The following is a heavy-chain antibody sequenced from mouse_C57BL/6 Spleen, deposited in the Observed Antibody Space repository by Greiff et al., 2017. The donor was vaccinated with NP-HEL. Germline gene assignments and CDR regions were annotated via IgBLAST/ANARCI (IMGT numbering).Heavy chain of an antibody. CDR2: INPYNGGT. CDR1: GYTFTDYY. V-gene: IGHV1-19*01. J-gene: IGHJ2*01. D-gene: IGHD3-2*02. Sequence: EVKLMESGPVLVKPGASVKMSCKASGYTFTDYYMNWVKQSHGKSLEWIGVINPYNGGTSYNQKFKGKATLTVDKSSSTAYMELNSLTSEDSAVYYCAQTAQATWVDYWGQGTTLTVSS. CDR3: AQTAQATWVDY.